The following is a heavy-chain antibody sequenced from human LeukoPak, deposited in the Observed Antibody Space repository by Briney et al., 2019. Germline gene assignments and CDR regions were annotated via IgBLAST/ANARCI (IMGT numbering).Heavy chain of an antibody. V-gene: IGHV4-4*07. CDR3: ARDASSGSSGWFTGGPFDY. CDR1: GGSISSYY. CDR2: IYSNGST. J-gene: IGHJ4*02. D-gene: IGHD6-19*01. Sequence: ASETLSLTCTVSGGSISSYYWSWIRQPAGKGLEWIGRIYSNGSTNYNPSLKSRVTMSVDTSKNQFSLKLSSVTAADTAVYYCARDASSGSSGWFTGGPFDYWGQGTLVTVSS.